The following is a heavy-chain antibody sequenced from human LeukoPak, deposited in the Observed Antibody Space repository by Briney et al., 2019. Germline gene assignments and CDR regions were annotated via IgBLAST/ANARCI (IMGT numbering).Heavy chain of an antibody. CDR3: ARGLPVAGRSWFDP. J-gene: IGHJ5*02. V-gene: IGHV1-18*04. CDR2: ISAYNGNT. D-gene: IGHD6-19*01. CDR1: GYTFTSYG. Sequence: ASVKVSCKASGYTFTSYGISWVRQAPGQGLEWMGWISAYNGNTNYAQELQGRVTMTTDTSTSTAYMELRSLRSDDTAVYYCARGLPVAGRSWFDPWGQGTLVTVSS.